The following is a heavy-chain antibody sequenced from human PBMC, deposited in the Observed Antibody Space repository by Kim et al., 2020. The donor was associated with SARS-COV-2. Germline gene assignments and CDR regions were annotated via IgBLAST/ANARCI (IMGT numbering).Heavy chain of an antibody. Sequence: SETLSLTCTVSGGSISSSSYYWGWIRQPPGKGLEWIGSIYYSGSTYYNPSLKSRVTISVDTSKNQFSLKLSSVTAADTAVYYCARSSLGRLGELSLWGQG. CDR1: GGSISSSSYY. V-gene: IGHV4-39*07. CDR2: IYYSGST. D-gene: IGHD3-16*02. CDR3: ARSSLGRLGELSL. J-gene: IGHJ1*01.